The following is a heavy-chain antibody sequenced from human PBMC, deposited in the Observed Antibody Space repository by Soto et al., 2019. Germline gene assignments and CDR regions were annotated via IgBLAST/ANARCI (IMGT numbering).Heavy chain of an antibody. CDR3: AGDFNWDPTTYYFDY. CDR2: IIPIFGRA. Sequence: QVQLVQSGAEVKKPGSSVKVSCKASGGTFSSYAISWVRQAPGQGLEWMGGIIPIFGRANYAQKFQGRVTVXXDXSXXTAYMELSSLRSEDTAVYYCAGDFNWDPTTYYFDYWGQGTLVTVSS. J-gene: IGHJ4*02. D-gene: IGHD7-27*01. CDR1: GGTFSSYA. V-gene: IGHV1-69*12.